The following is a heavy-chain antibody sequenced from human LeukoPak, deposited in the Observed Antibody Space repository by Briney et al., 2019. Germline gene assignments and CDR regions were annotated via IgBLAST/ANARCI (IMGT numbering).Heavy chain of an antibody. CDR2: ISSNGGST. CDR1: GFTFSSYA. J-gene: IGHJ3*02. D-gene: IGHD5-24*01. Sequence: GRSLRLSCAASGFTFSSYAMHWVRQAPGKGLEYVSAISSNGGSTYYANSVKGRFTISRDNSKNTLYLQMGSLRAEDMAVYYCARDRDGDSRHHAFDIWGQGTMVTVSS. CDR3: ARDRDGDSRHHAFDI. V-gene: IGHV3-64*01.